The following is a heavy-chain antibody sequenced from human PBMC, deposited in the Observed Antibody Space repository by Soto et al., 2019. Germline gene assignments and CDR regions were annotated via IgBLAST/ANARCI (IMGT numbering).Heavy chain of an antibody. Sequence: AXSVKVSCADSGFRFSSHSMSWVRQTPGKGLEWVAAITATGDRTYYADSVTGRFTISRDNSKKTHYLQMTSLRAEDTAMYYCATMNGYFEYWGQGTPVTVSS. CDR2: ITATGDRT. V-gene: IGHV3-23*01. J-gene: IGHJ4*02. D-gene: IGHD3-22*01. CDR3: ATMNGYFEY. CDR1: GFRFSSHS.